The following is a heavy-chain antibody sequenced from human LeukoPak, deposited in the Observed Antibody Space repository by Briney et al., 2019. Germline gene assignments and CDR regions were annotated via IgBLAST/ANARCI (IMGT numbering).Heavy chain of an antibody. CDR3: ANAAYCSSTSCYTIPYDY. CDR2: ISAYNGNT. D-gene: IGHD2-2*02. Sequence: ASVKVSCKASGYTFTSYGISWVRQAPGQGLEWMGWISAYNGNTNYAQKFQGRVTMTEDTSTDTAYMELSSLRSEDTAVYYCANAAYCSSTSCYTIPYDYWGQGTLVTVSS. CDR1: GYTFTSYG. V-gene: IGHV1-18*01. J-gene: IGHJ4*02.